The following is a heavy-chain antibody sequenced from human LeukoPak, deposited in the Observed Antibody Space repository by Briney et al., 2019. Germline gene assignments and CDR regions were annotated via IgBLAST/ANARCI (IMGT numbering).Heavy chain of an antibody. D-gene: IGHD3-22*01. J-gene: IGHJ4*02. CDR2: ISSNGGST. CDR3: AKPDSSGYYLRPFDY. CDR1: GFTFSRYA. V-gene: IGHV3-64D*06. Sequence: PGGSLRLSCSASGFTFSRYAMHWVRQAPGKGLEYVSAISSNGGSTYYADSVKGRFTISRDNSRNTLHLQMNSLRVEDTAVYYCAKPDSSGYYLRPFDYWGQGTLVTVSS.